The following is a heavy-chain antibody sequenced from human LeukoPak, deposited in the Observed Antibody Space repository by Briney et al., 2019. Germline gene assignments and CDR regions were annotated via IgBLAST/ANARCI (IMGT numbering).Heavy chain of an antibody. D-gene: IGHD3-22*01. CDR2: VNDSGGT. CDR1: IDSFTNYY. CDR3: ARLNPYWLRYYYDSRDFDY. J-gene: IGHJ4*02. Sequence: SETLSLTCAVYIDSFTNYYWNWIRQTPGKGLEWIGEVNDSGGTNINPSLRSRVILSVDTSKNQFSLKLISVTAADTAVYYCARLNPYWLRYYYDSRDFDYWGQGTLVTVSS. V-gene: IGHV4-34*01.